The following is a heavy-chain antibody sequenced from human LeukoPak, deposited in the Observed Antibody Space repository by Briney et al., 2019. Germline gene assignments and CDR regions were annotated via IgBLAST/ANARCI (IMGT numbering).Heavy chain of an antibody. CDR2: IKPSGGST. D-gene: IGHD3-10*01. CDR1: GYTFTSYS. J-gene: IGHJ4*02. V-gene: IGHV1-46*01. CDR3: ERDFPEKFDFDY. Sequence: ASVKVSCKASGYTFTSYSTHWVRQAPGRGLEWMGLIKPSGGSTLYAQKFQGSVTVTSEMSTSTVFVELSSLMSEDTAVYYGERDFPEKFDFDYWGQGTLVTVAS.